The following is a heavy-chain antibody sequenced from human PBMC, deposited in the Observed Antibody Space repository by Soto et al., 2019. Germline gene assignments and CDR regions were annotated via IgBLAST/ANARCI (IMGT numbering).Heavy chain of an antibody. CDR3: ARTAGDLDY. Sequence: QEQLVQSGAELKKPGASVKVSCKTSGYTFTNYALKWVRQATGHGLAWMGWTNPKSGYTGSAQKFQARVTMTRDSSISTAYMELHSLTSEDTAVYYCARTAGDLDYWGQGTLITVSS. J-gene: IGHJ4*02. CDR2: TNPKSGYT. V-gene: IGHV1-8*01. D-gene: IGHD4-17*01. CDR1: GYTFTNYA.